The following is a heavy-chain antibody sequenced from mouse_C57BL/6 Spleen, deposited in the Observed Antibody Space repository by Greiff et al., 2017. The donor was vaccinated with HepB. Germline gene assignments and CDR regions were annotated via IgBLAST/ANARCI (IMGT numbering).Heavy chain of an antibody. CDR1: GYAFSSSW. Sequence: VQLVESGPELVKPGASVKISCKASGYAFSSSWMNWVKQRPGKGLEWIGRIYPGDGDTNYNGKFKGKATLTADKSSSTAYMQLSSLTSEDSAVYFCARVTTHYYAMDYWGQGTSVTVSS. J-gene: IGHJ4*01. CDR3: ARVTTHYYAMDY. CDR2: IYPGDGDT. D-gene: IGHD2-1*01. V-gene: IGHV1-82*01.